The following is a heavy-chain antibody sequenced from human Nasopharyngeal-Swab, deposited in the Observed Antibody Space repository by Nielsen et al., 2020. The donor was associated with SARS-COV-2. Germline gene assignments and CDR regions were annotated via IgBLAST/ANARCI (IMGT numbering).Heavy chain of an antibody. J-gene: IGHJ4*02. V-gene: IGHV3-7*03. CDR3: ARDHRGYGSGSYPDY. CDR2: IKQDESEK. Sequence: VRQAPGKGLEWVANIKQDESEKYYVDSVKGRFTVSRDNAKKSLYLQMNSLRAEDTAVYYCARDHRGYGSGSYPDYWGQGTLVTVSS. D-gene: IGHD3-10*01.